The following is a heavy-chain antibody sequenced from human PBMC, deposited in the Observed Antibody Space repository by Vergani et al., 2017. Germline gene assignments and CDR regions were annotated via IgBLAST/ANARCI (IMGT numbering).Heavy chain of an antibody. Sequence: QVQLVQSGAEVKKPGASVKVSCKASGYTFTSYYMHWVRQAPGQGLEWMGIINPSGGSTSYAQKFQGRVTMTRDTSTSTVYMELSSLRSEDTAVYYCARGIAVAGPYYYYMDVWGKGTTVTVSS. J-gene: IGHJ6*03. V-gene: IGHV1-46*01. CDR1: GYTFTSYY. D-gene: IGHD6-19*01. CDR2: INPSGGST. CDR3: ARGIAVAGPYYYYMDV.